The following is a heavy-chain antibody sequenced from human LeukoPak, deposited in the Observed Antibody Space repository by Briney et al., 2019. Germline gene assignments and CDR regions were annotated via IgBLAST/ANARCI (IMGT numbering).Heavy chain of an antibody. D-gene: IGHD3-10*01. CDR1: GFTFSTYA. CDR3: ARPADMVRGIVVPAVNFFDY. Sequence: GGSLRLSCAASGFTFSTYAMHWVHQAPGKGLEWLAVVSFDGSNEYYADSVEGRFTVSRDNSNSSLYLELNRLRVEDTATYYCARPADMVRGIVVPAVNFFDYWGQGTLATVSS. J-gene: IGHJ4*02. CDR2: VSFDGSNE. V-gene: IGHV3-30*14.